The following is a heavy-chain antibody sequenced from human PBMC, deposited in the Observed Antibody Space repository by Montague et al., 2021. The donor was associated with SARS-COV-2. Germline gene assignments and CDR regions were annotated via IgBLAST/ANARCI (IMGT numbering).Heavy chain of an antibody. V-gene: IGHV3-64*01. CDR2: ISRNGSST. Sequence: SLRLSCAASGFTFSRYAMHWVRQAPGKGLEYVSAISRNGSSTHYANSVKGRFTISRDNSKNTLYLQMGSLRAEDMAVYYCARGSAVAVYDYWGQGTLVTVSS. CDR1: GFTFSRYA. J-gene: IGHJ4*02. CDR3: ARGSAVAVYDY. D-gene: IGHD6-19*01.